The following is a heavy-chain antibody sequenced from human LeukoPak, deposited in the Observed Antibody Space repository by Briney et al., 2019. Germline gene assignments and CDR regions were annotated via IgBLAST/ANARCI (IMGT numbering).Heavy chain of an antibody. D-gene: IGHD5-24*01. CDR3: ARASDPWLQLT. Sequence: QPGGSLRLSCAASGFTFSSYWMHWVRQAPGKGLVWVSRINSDGGTTSYADSVMGRFTISRDNAQTSLYLQMNSLRAEDTAVYYCARASDPWLQLTWGQGTLVTVSS. J-gene: IGHJ5*02. CDR1: GFTFSSYW. CDR2: INSDGGTT. V-gene: IGHV3-74*01.